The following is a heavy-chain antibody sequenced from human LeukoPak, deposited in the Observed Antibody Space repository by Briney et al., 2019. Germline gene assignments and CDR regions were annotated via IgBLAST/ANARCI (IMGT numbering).Heavy chain of an antibody. J-gene: IGHJ4*02. V-gene: IGHV1-8*01. CDR1: GYTFTIYD. D-gene: IGHD3-22*01. Sequence: ASVKVSCKASGYTFTIYDINWVRQATGQGLEWMGWMNPNSGNTGYAQKFQGRVTMTRNTSISTAYMELSRLRSEDTAVYYCARGRYYYDSSGYNYWGQGTLVTVSS. CDR3: ARGRYYYDSSGYNY. CDR2: MNPNSGNT.